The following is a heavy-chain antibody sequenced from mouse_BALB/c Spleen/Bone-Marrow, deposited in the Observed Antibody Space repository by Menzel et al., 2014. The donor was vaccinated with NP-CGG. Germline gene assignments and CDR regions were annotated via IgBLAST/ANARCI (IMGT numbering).Heavy chain of an antibody. Sequence: VQLQQPGAELVKPGASVKLSCKASGFNIKDTYMHWVKQRPEQGLEWIGRIDPANGNTKYDPKFQGKATITADTSSNTAYLQLSSLTSEDPAVYYCAMYYYGSSLFAYWGQGTLVTVSA. D-gene: IGHD1-1*01. CDR2: IDPANGNT. J-gene: IGHJ3*01. CDR3: AMYYYGSSLFAY. CDR1: GFNIKDTY. V-gene: IGHV14-3*02.